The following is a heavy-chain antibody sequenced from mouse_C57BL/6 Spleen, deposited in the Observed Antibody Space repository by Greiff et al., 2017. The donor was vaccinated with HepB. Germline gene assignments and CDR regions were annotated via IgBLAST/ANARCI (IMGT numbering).Heavy chain of an antibody. V-gene: IGHV2-9-1*01. J-gene: IGHJ4*01. D-gene: IGHD1-1*01. CDR2: IWTGGGT. Sequence: VQVVESGPGLVAPSQSLSITCTVSGFSLTSYAISWVRQPPGKGLEWLGVIWTGGGTNYNSALKSRLSISKDNSKSQVFLKMNSLQTDDTARYYCARNSGSSSYAMDYWGQGTSVTVSS. CDR3: ARNSGSSSYAMDY. CDR1: GFSLTSYA.